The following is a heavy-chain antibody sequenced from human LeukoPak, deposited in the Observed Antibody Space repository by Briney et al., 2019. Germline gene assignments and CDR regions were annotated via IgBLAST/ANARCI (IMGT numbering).Heavy chain of an antibody. CDR1: GFTVSTNS. CDR3: ARRAGAYSHPYYY. CDR2: IYSDNT. Sequence: GGSLRLSCTVSGFTVSTNSMSWVRQAPGKGLVWVSFIYSDNTHYSDSVKGRFTISRDNSKNTLYLQMNSLRAEDTAVYYCARRAGAYSHPYYYWGQGTLVTVSS. D-gene: IGHD4/OR15-4a*01. V-gene: IGHV3-53*01. J-gene: IGHJ4*02.